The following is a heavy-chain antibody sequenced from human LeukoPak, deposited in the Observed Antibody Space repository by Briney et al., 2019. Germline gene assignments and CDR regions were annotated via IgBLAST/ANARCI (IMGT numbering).Heavy chain of an antibody. CDR3: ARVEGALRLGELSGDY. V-gene: IGHV1-2*06. Sequence: GASVKVSCKASGYTFTGYYMHWVRQAPGQGLEWMGRINPNSGGTNYAQKFQGRVTMTRDTSISTAYMELSRLRSDDTAVYYCARVEGALRLGELSGDYWGQGTLVTVSS. CDR1: GYTFTGYY. D-gene: IGHD3-16*02. J-gene: IGHJ4*02. CDR2: INPNSGGT.